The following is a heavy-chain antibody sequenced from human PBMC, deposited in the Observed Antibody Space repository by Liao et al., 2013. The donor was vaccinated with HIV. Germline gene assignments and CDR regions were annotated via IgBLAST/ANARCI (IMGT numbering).Heavy chain of an antibody. Sequence: QVQLHQWGAGLLKPSETLSLTCAVSGGSFSDYSWNWIRHYPGKGLEWIGEIFHSGSTNYNPSLKGRVVMSIDTSRNQFSLRLNSVTAADTAMYYCTRGSRGTVTPFQHWGQGTLVTVSS. CDR2: IFHSGST. CDR3: TRGSRGTVTPFQH. J-gene: IGHJ1*01. CDR1: GGSFSDYS. V-gene: IGHV4-34*01. D-gene: IGHD4-17*01.